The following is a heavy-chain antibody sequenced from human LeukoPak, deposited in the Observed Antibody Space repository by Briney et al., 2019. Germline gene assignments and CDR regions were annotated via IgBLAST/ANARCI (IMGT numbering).Heavy chain of an antibody. J-gene: IGHJ4*02. Sequence: GGSLRLSCAVSGFTINTNYMSWVRQAPGKGLEWVSVTYFDGSTYYADSVKGRFTISRDTSGNTLYLQMNTLRADDTSVYYCAAMVDDYWGQGTLVTVSS. D-gene: IGHD5-18*01. CDR1: GFTINTNY. CDR3: AAMVDDY. CDR2: TYFDGST. V-gene: IGHV3-66*01.